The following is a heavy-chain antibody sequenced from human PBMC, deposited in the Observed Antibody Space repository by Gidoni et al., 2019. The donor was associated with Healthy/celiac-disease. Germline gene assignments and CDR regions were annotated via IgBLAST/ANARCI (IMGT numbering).Heavy chain of an antibody. CDR3: ANAQEGYDSSGLPFDY. J-gene: IGHJ4*02. Sequence: EVPLLESGGGLVQPGGSLRLSCGASGFTLSSYAMGWVRQAPGKGLEWVSAISGSGGSTYYADSVKGRFTISRDNSKNTLYLQMNSLRAEDTAVYYCANAQEGYDSSGLPFDYWGQGTLVTVSS. CDR1: GFTLSSYA. V-gene: IGHV3-23*01. CDR2: ISGSGGST. D-gene: IGHD3-22*01.